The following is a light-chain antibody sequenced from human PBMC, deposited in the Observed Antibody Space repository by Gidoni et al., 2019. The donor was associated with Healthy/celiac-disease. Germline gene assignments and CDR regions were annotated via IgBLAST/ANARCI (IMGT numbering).Light chain of an antibody. Sequence: DIQMTHSPSSLSASVGDRATITCQASLDISNYLNWYQQKPGKAPTLLIYDASNLETGVPSRFGGSGSGADFTFTISSLQPEDIATYYCQQYDNLPLTFGEGTKVEIK. CDR1: LDISNY. CDR3: QQYDNLPLT. J-gene: IGKJ4*01. V-gene: IGKV1-33*01. CDR2: DAS.